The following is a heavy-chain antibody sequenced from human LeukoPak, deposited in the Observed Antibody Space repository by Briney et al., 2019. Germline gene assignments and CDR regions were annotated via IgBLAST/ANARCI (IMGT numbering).Heavy chain of an antibody. CDR3: ARDREGYSSGWLETTFFDY. D-gene: IGHD6-19*01. CDR1: GFTFSSRDW. J-gene: IGHJ4*02. CDR2: IKQDGSEK. Sequence: GGSLRLSCVASGFTFSSRDWMTWVRQAPGKGLEWVANIKQDGSEKYYVDSVKGRFTISRDNAKNSLYLQMNSLRAEDTAVYYCARDREGYSSGWLETTFFDYWGQGTLVTVSS. V-gene: IGHV3-7*01.